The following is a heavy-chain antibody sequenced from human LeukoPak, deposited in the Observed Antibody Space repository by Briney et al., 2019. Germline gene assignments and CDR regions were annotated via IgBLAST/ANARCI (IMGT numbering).Heavy chain of an antibody. J-gene: IGHJ4*02. Sequence: SGGSLRLSCAASGFTFSSYEMNWVRQAPGKGLEWVSYISSSGSTIYYADSVKGRFTISRDNAKNSLYLQMNSLRAEDTTVYYRARDRDYGDYEGGDYWGQGTLVTVSS. CDR2: ISSSGSTI. D-gene: IGHD4-17*01. CDR3: ARDRDYGDYEGGDY. V-gene: IGHV3-48*03. CDR1: GFTFSSYE.